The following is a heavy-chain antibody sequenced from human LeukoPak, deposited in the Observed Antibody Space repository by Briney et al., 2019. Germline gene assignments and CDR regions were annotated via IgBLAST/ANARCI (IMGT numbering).Heavy chain of an antibody. CDR1: GCTFSSYV. J-gene: IGHJ6*03. Sequence: GSSVKVSCKASGCTFSSYVISWVRQAPGQGLEWMGGIIPYFGTVNKAQTLKGRVRTTTDESTSTAYMELSSLRSEDTAVYFCARGERGEEESRRRDYYYDYYVDVWGKGTTVTVSS. D-gene: IGHD3-16*01. V-gene: IGHV1-69*05. CDR3: ARGERGEEESRRRDYYYDYYVDV. CDR2: IIPYFGTV.